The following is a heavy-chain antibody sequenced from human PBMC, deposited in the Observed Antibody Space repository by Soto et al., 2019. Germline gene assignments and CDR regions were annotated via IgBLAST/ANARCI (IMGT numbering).Heavy chain of an antibody. CDR3: AKDWPSGSHF. D-gene: IGHD1-26*01. V-gene: IGHV3-23*01. CDR2: ISDSGDNT. Sequence: EVQLLESGGTLVQPGGSLRLSGAASGFIFSNYALSWVRQAPGKGLEWVSSISDSGDNTYYAGSVKGRFTISKDNSKNTLYLQMNSLRVEDTAVYYCAKDWPSGSHFWGQGTLVTVSS. CDR1: GFIFSNYA. J-gene: IGHJ4*02.